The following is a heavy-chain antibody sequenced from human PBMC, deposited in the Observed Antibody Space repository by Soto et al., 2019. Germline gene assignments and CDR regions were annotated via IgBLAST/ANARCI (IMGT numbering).Heavy chain of an antibody. V-gene: IGHV3-23*01. Sequence: EVQLLESGGGLVQPGGSLSLSCAASGFTFRSYAMSWVRQAPGKGLEWVSAISGSGGSTYYADSVKGRFTISRDNSKNTRYRQMNSRRAEDTAVYYCAKTGGGEYCSSTSCSLDPWGQGTLVTVSS. CDR3: AKTGGGEYCSSTSCSLDP. D-gene: IGHD2-2*01. CDR2: ISGSGGST. J-gene: IGHJ5*02. CDR1: GFTFRSYA.